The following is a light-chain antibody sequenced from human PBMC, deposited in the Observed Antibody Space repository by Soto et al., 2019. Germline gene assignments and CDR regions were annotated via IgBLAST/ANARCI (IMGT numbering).Light chain of an antibody. J-gene: IGKJ3*01. V-gene: IGKV1-39*01. Sequence: IQMTQFPSSLSASVGDRVTITCRAGQTVIRYLNWYQQKPGRAPNLLIYAVSNLQSGVPSRFSGSGSGTEFTLTISDLQPEDFATYYCQQSHSTLFTFGPGTKVEIK. CDR2: AVS. CDR3: QQSHSTLFT. CDR1: QTVIRY.